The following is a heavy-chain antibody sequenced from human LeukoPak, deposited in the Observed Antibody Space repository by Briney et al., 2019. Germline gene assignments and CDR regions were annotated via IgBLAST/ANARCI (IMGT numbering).Heavy chain of an antibody. V-gene: IGHV1-2*02. J-gene: IGHJ4*02. D-gene: IGHD3-16*02. CDR3: ARGLRLGELSFLDFDY. CDR1: GYTFTGYY. CDR2: INPNSGGT. Sequence: ASVKVSCKASGYTFTGYYMHWVRQAPGQGLEWMGWINPNSGGTNYAQKFQGRVTMTRDTSISTAYMELSRLRSDDTAVYYCARGLRLGELSFLDFDYWGQETLVTVSS.